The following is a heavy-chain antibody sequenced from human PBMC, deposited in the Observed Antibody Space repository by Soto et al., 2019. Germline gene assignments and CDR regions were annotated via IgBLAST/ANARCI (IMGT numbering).Heavy chain of an antibody. CDR3: ARGPRRRIPAASGRDYYYHGLDV. CDR1: GGSFSGYY. Sequence: QVQLQQWGAGLLKPSETLSLNCAVYGGSFSGYYCIWIRQPPGKGLEWSGEITHRGSINYTPPLTSRVTMSVDTSKNQFSLKLNSVTSAATAVFYCARGPRRRIPAASGRDYYYHGLDVWGQGTAVTVSS. J-gene: IGHJ6*02. D-gene: IGHD2-15*01. V-gene: IGHV4-34*01. CDR2: ITHRGSI.